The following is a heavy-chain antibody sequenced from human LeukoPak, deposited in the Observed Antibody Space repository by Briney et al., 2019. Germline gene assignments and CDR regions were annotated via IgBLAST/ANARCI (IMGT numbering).Heavy chain of an antibody. CDR1: GGTFSSYT. CDR3: ARETVVVIAHDAFDI. J-gene: IGHJ3*02. V-gene: IGHV1-69*04. Sequence: WVTVSCKASGGTFSSYTISWVRQAPGQGLEWMGRIIPILGVGNYAQKFQGRVTLTADESTRPAYMELSILRSEDTAVYYCARETVVVIAHDAFDIWGEGTMVTVSS. D-gene: IGHD2-21*01. CDR2: IIPILGVG.